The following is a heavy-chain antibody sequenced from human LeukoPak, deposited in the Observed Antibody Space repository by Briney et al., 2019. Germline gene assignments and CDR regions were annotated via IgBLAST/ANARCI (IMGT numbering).Heavy chain of an antibody. CDR2: IWYDGSNK. CDR1: GFTFSSYG. V-gene: IGHV3-33*01. Sequence: GGSLRLSCAASGFTFSSYGMHWARQAPGKGLEWVAVIWYDGSNKYYADSVKGRFTISRDNSKNTLYLQMNSLRAEDTAVYYCARSLYCFNDRCYKPSWFDLWGQGTLVTVSS. J-gene: IGHJ5*02. D-gene: IGHD2-15*01. CDR3: ARSLYCFNDRCYKPSWFDL.